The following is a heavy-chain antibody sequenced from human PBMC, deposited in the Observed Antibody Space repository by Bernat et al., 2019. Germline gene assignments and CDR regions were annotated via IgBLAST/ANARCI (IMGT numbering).Heavy chain of an antibody. Sequence: VQLVESGGGLVKPGGSLRLSCAASGFTFTSYWMTWVRQTPGKGLEWVANIKEDGSEKYYLDSVKGRFTISRDNAKNSLYLQMNSLRVEDTAVYYCVRQYSDGWYAGYWGPGTLVTVSS. D-gene: IGHD6-19*01. CDR3: VRQYSDGWYAGY. J-gene: IGHJ4*02. CDR1: GFTFTSYW. V-gene: IGHV3-7*03. CDR2: IKEDGSEK.